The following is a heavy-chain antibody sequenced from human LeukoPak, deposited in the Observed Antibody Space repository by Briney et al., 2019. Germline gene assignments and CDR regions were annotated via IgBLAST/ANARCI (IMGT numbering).Heavy chain of an antibody. J-gene: IGHJ4*02. CDR3: ASLQQTENFDY. Sequence: ASVKVSCKASGGTFSSYAISWVRQAPGQGLECMGGIIPIFGTANYAQKFQGRVTITADESTSTAYMELSSLRSEDTAVYYCASLQQTENFDYWGQGTLVTVSS. CDR2: IIPIFGTA. CDR1: GGTFSSYA. V-gene: IGHV1-69*13. D-gene: IGHD1-1*01.